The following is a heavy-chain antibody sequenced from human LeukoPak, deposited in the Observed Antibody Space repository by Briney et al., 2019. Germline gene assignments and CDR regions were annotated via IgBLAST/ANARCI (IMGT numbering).Heavy chain of an antibody. D-gene: IGHD5/OR15-5a*01. J-gene: IGHJ4*02. CDR2: ISGPAGSW. CDR1: GFTFSSYA. Sequence: GGSLRLSCAASGFTFSSYAMSWVRQAPGKGLEWVSAISGPAGSWDYADSVKGRFIISRDNSKNTLFLQMNSLRADDTAIYYCAKKVGLVSAPLYYFDVWGQGTLVTVSS. CDR3: AKKVGLVSAPLYYFDV. V-gene: IGHV3-23*01.